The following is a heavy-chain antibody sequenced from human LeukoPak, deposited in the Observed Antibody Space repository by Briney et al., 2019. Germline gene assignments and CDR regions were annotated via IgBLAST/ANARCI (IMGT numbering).Heavy chain of an antibody. CDR2: ISSSSSYI. J-gene: IGHJ4*02. V-gene: IGHV3-21*01. Sequence: PGGSLRLSCAASGFTFSIYSMNWVRQAPGKGLEWVSSISSSSSYIYYTDSVKGRFTISRDNAKNSLSLQMNSLRAEDTAVYYCARDYKMRGSLDYWGQGTLVTVSS. CDR1: GFTFSIYS. D-gene: IGHD1-26*01. CDR3: ARDYKMRGSLDY.